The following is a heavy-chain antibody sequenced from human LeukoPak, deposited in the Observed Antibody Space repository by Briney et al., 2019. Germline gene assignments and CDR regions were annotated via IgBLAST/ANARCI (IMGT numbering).Heavy chain of an antibody. CDR1: GFTFGNYN. J-gene: IGHJ4*02. CDR2: ISDGSSTI. D-gene: IGHD4-17*01. CDR3: ARETVGLDY. Sequence: GGSLRLSCAASGFTFGNYNLTWVRQAPGKGLEWVSYISDGSSTIYYADSVRGRFTISRDNAKNSLYLQINSLRDEDTAVYYCARETVGLDYWGQGTLVTVSS. V-gene: IGHV3-48*02.